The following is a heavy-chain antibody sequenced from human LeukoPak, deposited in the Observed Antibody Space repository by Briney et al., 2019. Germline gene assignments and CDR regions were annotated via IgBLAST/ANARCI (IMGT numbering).Heavy chain of an antibody. J-gene: IGHJ3*02. D-gene: IGHD6-19*01. CDR1: GFTFGDYA. CDR2: IRSKAYGGTT. Sequence: GGSLRLSCTASGFTFGDYAMSWFRQAPGKGLEWVGFIRSKAYGGTTEYAASVKGRFTISRDDSKSIAYLQMNSLETEDTAVYYCTRDGWSPSVAGAFDIWGQGTMVTVSS. V-gene: IGHV3-49*03. CDR3: TRDGWSPSVAGAFDI.